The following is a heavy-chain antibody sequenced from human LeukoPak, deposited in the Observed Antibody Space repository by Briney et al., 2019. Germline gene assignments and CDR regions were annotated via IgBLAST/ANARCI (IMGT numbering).Heavy chain of an antibody. V-gene: IGHV3-48*03. D-gene: IGHD2-2*01. CDR1: GFTFSSYE. CDR3: ARERFPRGYCSSTSCHPVVFGY. Sequence: GGSLRLSCAASGFTFSSYEMNWVRQAPGKGLEWVSYISSSGSTIYYADSVKGRFTISRDNAKNSLYLQMNSLRAEDTAVYYCARERFPRGYCSSTSCHPVVFGYWGQGTLVTVSS. J-gene: IGHJ4*02. CDR2: ISSSGSTI.